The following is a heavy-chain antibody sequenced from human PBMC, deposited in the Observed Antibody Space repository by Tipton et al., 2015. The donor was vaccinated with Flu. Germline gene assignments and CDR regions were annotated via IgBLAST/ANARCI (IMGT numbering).Heavy chain of an antibody. CDR1: EFTVSGNY. CDR3: AKVIPELVAGLDY. Sequence: SLRLSCAASEFTVSGNYMTWVRQAPGKGLEWVSGLYSGGTTHYADSVKGRFTISKDNSKNTLYLQMNSLRPEDTAIYYCAKVIPELVAGLDYWGQGTLVTVPS. V-gene: IGHV3-53*01. J-gene: IGHJ4*02. D-gene: IGHD6-19*01. CDR2: LYSGGTT.